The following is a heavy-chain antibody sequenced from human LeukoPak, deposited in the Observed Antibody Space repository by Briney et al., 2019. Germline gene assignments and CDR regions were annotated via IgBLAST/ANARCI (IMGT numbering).Heavy chain of an antibody. CDR1: GYTFTGYY. CDR2: INPNSGGT. Sequence: ASVKVSCKASGYTFTGYYMHWVRQAPGQGLEWMGWINPNSGGTNYAQKFQGRVTMTRDTSISTAYMELSRLRSDDTAVYYCARDPSYYDFWSGYQHTFDYRGQGTLVTVSS. J-gene: IGHJ4*02. V-gene: IGHV1-2*02. D-gene: IGHD3-3*01. CDR3: ARDPSYYDFWSGYQHTFDY.